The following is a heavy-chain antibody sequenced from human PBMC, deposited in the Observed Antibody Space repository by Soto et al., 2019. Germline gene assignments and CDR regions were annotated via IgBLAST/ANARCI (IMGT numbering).Heavy chain of an antibody. J-gene: IGHJ6*02. CDR3: VRHARLTSVTANVGYYYGLDI. CDR2: IGTSGSGT. V-gene: IGHV3-23*01. D-gene: IGHD2-21*02. Sequence: GGSLRLSCAASGFIFSNYDMSWVRLAPGKGLEWVSVIGTSGSGTYYADSVKGRFTISRDNSENTVYLQMSSLRAEDTALYMRVRHARLTSVTANVGYYYGLDIWGPGTTVTVSS. CDR1: GFIFSNYD.